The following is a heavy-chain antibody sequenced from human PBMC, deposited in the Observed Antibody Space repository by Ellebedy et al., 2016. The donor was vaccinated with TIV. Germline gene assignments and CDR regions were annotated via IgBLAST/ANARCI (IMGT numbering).Heavy chain of an antibody. J-gene: IGHJ4*02. Sequence: GESLKISCAASGFSLSNSFMSWIRQAPGKGLEWVSTLTADGRSTYFADSVKGRFTISRDNSKNTVYLQMNSLRSEDTAVYYCRPGHYSDAWGQGTQVTVSS. CDR3: RPGHYSDA. CDR1: GFSLSNSF. CDR2: LTADGRST. V-gene: IGHV3-23*01.